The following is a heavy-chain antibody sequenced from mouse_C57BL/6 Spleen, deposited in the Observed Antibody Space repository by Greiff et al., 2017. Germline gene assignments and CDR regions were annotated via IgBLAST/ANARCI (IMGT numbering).Heavy chain of an antibody. V-gene: IGHV1-50*01. CDR3: ERRSRGYYYGSDY. CDR2: IDPSDSYT. D-gene: IGHD1-1*01. Sequence: QVQLQQPGAELVKPGASVKLSCKASGYTFTSYWMQWVKQRPGQGLEWIGEIDPSDSYTNYNQKFKGKATLTVDTSSSTAYMQLSSLTSEDSAVYYCERRSRGYYYGSDYWGQGTTLTVSS. CDR1: GYTFTSYW. J-gene: IGHJ2*01.